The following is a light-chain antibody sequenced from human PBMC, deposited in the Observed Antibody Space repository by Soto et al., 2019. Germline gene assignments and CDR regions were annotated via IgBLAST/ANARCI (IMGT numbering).Light chain of an antibody. CDR3: QQYGLQGT. CDR2: DAS. J-gene: IGKJ1*01. CDR1: QTIRNY. V-gene: IGKV1-5*01. Sequence: DIQMTQSPSTLSAFVGDRVTITCRASQTIRNYLAWYQQKSGKAPDLLIYDASSLENEVPSRFSGSGFGTEFTLTISSLQPDDSATYYCQQYGLQGTFGQGTKVDIK.